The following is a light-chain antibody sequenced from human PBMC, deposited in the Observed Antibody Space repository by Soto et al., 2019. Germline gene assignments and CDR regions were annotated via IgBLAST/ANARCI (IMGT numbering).Light chain of an antibody. CDR2: DAS. CDR3: QRRSNWPIT. CDR1: QSVSTY. V-gene: IGKV3-11*01. Sequence: EIVLTQSPATLSLSPGESVTLSCRTSQSVSTYFAWYQQKPGRAPRLLIYDASNGATGIPARFIGSGSGTDYTLTSSRLEPEAFAVYYCQRRSNWPITFGQGTRLEIK. J-gene: IGKJ5*01.